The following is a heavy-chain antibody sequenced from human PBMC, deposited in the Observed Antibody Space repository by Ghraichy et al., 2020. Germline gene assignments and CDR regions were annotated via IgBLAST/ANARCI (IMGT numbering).Heavy chain of an antibody. CDR1: GFTFSSYD. J-gene: IGHJ4*02. V-gene: IGHV3-23*01. Sequence: GGSLRLSCVASGFTFSSYDMTWVRQAPGKGLEYVSGVSNSGDKTYDADSLKGRFTISRDNSKNTLYLQMNSLRAEDTAVYYCAKRMSYYFDYWGQGTLDTVSS. CDR2: VSNSGDKT. D-gene: IGHD2-15*01. CDR3: AKRMSYYFDY.